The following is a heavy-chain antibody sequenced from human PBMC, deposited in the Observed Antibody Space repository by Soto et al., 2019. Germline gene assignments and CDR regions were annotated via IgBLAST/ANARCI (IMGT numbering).Heavy chain of an antibody. J-gene: IGHJ6*03. Sequence: QVQLVQSGAEVQKPGSSLRVSCEASGGTLSSYTFNWVRQAPGQGLEWMGRIIPVLNITNYAQNFKGRVTITADKDTSTVYMELSSLRSDDSAIYYCARGVWVTDGGMNYYYYYMDVWGKGSTVTVSS. CDR1: GGTLSSYT. CDR2: IIPVLNIT. D-gene: IGHD2-21*02. CDR3: ARGVWVTDGGMNYYYYYMDV. V-gene: IGHV1-69*02.